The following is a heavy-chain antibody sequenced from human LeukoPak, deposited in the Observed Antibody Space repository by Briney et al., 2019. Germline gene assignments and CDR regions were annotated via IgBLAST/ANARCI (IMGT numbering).Heavy chain of an antibody. Sequence: GGSLRLSCAASGFTFSSYSMNWVRQAPGKGLEWVSSISSSSSYIYYADSVNGRFTISRDNAKNSLYLQMNSLRAEDTAVYYCAMDYGDPYYGMDVWGQGTTVTVSS. D-gene: IGHD4-17*01. J-gene: IGHJ6*02. CDR2: ISSSSSYI. CDR3: AMDYGDPYYGMDV. V-gene: IGHV3-21*01. CDR1: GFTFSSYS.